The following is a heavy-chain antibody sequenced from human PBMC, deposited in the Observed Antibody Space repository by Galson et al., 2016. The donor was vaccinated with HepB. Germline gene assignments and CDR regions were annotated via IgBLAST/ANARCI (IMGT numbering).Heavy chain of an antibody. D-gene: IGHD3-10*01. CDR3: ARAEPYYYGSRHFDS. J-gene: IGHJ4*02. V-gene: IGHV3-7*01. Sequence: SLRLSCAASGFSFSSSWMSWARQAPGKGLEWVANIKEDGSKEYYVDSVKGRFTVSRDNAKNSLYLQMNSLRAEDTALYYCARAEPYYYGSRHFDSWGQGTLVTVSS. CDR1: GFSFSSSW. CDR2: IKEDGSKE.